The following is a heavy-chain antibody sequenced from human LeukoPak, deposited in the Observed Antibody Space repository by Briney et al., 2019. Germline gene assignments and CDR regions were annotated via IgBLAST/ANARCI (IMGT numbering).Heavy chain of an antibody. J-gene: IGHJ5*02. D-gene: IGHD2-15*01. CDR3: ARDLGYCTGGTCYPNWFDP. CDR1: GYTFTSYA. CDR2: INAGNDNT. V-gene: IGHV1-3*01. Sequence: GASVTVSCKASGYTFTSYAMHWVRQAPGQRLEWMGWINAGNDNTKYSQKFQGRVTITRDTSASTAYMELSSLRSEDTAVYYCARDLGYCTGGTCYPNWFDPWGQGTLVTVSS.